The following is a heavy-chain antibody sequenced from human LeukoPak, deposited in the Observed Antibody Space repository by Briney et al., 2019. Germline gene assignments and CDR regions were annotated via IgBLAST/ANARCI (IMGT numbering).Heavy chain of an antibody. CDR1: GGSISSYY. V-gene: IGHV4-59*01. J-gene: IGHJ4*02. D-gene: IGHD6-19*01. CDR3: ARGSSGWYQSDY. CDR2: IYYSGST. Sequence: SETLSLTCTVSGGSISSYYWSWIRQPPGKGLEWIGYIYYSGSTNYNPSLKSRVTTSVDTSKNQFSLKLSSVTAADTAVYYCARGSSGWYQSDYWGQGTLVTVSS.